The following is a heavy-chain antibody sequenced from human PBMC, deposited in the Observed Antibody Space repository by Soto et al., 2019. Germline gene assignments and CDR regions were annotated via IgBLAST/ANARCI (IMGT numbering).Heavy chain of an antibody. V-gene: IGHV3-23*01. CDR3: AKQRAGYGSGSDTFYFDF. Sequence: EVQLLVSGGGLVQPGGSLRLSCSTSGFTFSTYAMNWVRQAPGKGLEWVSALSGSGGTTYYADSVRGRFTISRDNSKNTLFLHKSSLRAEDTALYYCAKQRAGYGSGSDTFYFDFWGQGTLVTVSS. CDR2: LSGSGGTT. J-gene: IGHJ4*02. CDR1: GFTFSTYA. D-gene: IGHD3-10*01.